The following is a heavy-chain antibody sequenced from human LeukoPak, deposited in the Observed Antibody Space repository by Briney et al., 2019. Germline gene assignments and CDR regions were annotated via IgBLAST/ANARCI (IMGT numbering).Heavy chain of an antibody. CDR3: ARRGGWIGLDY. CDR2: ISNTGSNI. V-gene: IGHV3-48*04. Sequence: GSLRLSCAASGFTFSSYWMHWVRQAPGKGLEWVSYISNTGSNIYYADSVKGRFTISRDNAKSSLYLQMNSLRAEDTAVYYCARRGGWIGLDYWGQGTLVTVSS. D-gene: IGHD6-19*01. CDR1: GFTFSSYW. J-gene: IGHJ4*02.